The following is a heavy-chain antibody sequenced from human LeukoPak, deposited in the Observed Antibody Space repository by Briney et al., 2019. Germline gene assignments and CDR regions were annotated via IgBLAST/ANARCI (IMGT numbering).Heavy chain of an antibody. J-gene: IGHJ4*02. Sequence: SETLSLTCAVSGYSISSGCYWGWIRQPPGKGLEWIGSIYHSGSTYYNPSLKSRVTISVDTSKNQFSLKLSSVTAADTAVYYCASSQMATIPHYFDYWGQGTLVTVSS. CDR3: ASSQMATIPHYFDY. CDR2: IYHSGST. CDR1: GYSISSGCY. D-gene: IGHD5-24*01. V-gene: IGHV4-38-2*01.